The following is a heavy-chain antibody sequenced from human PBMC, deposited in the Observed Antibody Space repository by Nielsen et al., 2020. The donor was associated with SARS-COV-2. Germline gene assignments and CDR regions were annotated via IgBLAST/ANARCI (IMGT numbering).Heavy chain of an antibody. J-gene: IGHJ4*02. CDR3: ARVSSEGWSIGY. V-gene: IGHV5-51*01. CDR2: IYPGDSDT. D-gene: IGHD1-26*01. Sequence: VRQMPGKGLEWMGIIYPGDSDTRYSPSFQGQVTISADKSISTAYLQWSSLKASDTAMYYCARVSSEGWSIGYWGQGTLVTVSS.